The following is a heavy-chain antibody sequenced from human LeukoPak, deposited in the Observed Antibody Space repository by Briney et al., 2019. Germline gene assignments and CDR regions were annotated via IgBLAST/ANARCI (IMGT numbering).Heavy chain of an antibody. CDR1: GGSISSSNW. Sequence: SETLSLTCAVSGGSISSSNWWSWVRQPPGKGLEWIGEIYHSGSTNYNPSLKSRVTISVDKSKNQFSLKLSSVTAADTAVYFCVGNGYYALDSWGQGTLVTVAS. CDR3: VGNGYYALDS. CDR2: IYHSGST. V-gene: IGHV4-4*02. J-gene: IGHJ4*02. D-gene: IGHD2/OR15-2a*01.